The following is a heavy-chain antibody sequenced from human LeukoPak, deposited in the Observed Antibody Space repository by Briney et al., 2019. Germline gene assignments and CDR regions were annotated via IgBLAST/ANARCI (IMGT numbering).Heavy chain of an antibody. CDR1: GASIRSGDYY. Sequence: SETLSLTCTVSGASIRSGDYYWSWIRQPPGKGLEWIGYIYHSGTTYYNPSLQSRVTMSVDTSKNQFSLKLSSVTAVDTAVYYCARKENVYYYFDYWGQGTLVTVSS. J-gene: IGHJ4*02. CDR3: ARKENVYYYFDY. CDR2: IYHSGTT. D-gene: IGHD3-10*01. V-gene: IGHV4-61*08.